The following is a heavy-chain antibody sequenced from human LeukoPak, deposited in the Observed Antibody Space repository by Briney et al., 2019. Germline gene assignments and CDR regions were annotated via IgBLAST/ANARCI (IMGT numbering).Heavy chain of an antibody. Sequence: GGSLRLSCAASGLTFSDHWMHWVRQAPGKGLVWVSRIYSDGSSTTYADSVKGRFTISRDNAKNSLYLQMNSLRAEDTAVYYCARERTGGYYFDYWGQGTLVPVSS. CDR1: GLTFSDHW. D-gene: IGHD6-25*01. CDR2: IYSDGSST. J-gene: IGHJ4*02. CDR3: ARERTGGYYFDY. V-gene: IGHV3-74*01.